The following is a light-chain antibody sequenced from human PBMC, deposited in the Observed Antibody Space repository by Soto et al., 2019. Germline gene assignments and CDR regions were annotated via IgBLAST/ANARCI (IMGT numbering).Light chain of an antibody. Sequence: EIVMSQFPETLAVSVGERATIKCRSSQSLLHSSDNRNYLTWYQQKPGQPPKIXIYWESTRHSGVPDRLSGSGSGTDLTLTINRLQAEDVAVYYCQQYYSTPWTXGQGTKVDIK. V-gene: IGKV4-1*01. J-gene: IGKJ1*01. CDR2: WES. CDR1: QSLLHSSDNRNY. CDR3: QQYYSTPWT.